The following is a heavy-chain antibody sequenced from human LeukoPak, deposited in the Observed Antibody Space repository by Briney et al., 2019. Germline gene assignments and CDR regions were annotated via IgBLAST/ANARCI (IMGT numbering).Heavy chain of an antibody. CDR3: ASEAVYGSGSYYSGYFDY. D-gene: IGHD3-10*01. V-gene: IGHV3-23*01. Sequence: GGSLRLSCAASGFTFSSYAMSWVRQAPGKGLEWVSAISGSGGNTYYADSVKGRFTISRDNSKNTLYLQMNSLRAEDTAVYYCASEAVYGSGSYYSGYFDYWGQGTLVTVSS. CDR1: GFTFSSYA. CDR2: ISGSGGNT. J-gene: IGHJ4*02.